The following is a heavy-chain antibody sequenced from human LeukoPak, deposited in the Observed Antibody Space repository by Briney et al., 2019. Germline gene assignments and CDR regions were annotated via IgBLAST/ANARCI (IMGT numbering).Heavy chain of an antibody. D-gene: IGHD2-2*02. J-gene: IGHJ3*02. CDR1: GYTFTSYG. Sequence: VASVKVSCKASGYTFTSYGISWVRQAPGQGLEWVGWISAYNGNTNYAQKVQGRVTMTTDTSTSTAYMELRSLRSDDTAVYYCARVKALYCSSTSCYRGAFDIWGQGTMVTVSS. CDR2: ISAYNGNT. V-gene: IGHV1-18*01. CDR3: ARVKALYCSSTSCYRGAFDI.